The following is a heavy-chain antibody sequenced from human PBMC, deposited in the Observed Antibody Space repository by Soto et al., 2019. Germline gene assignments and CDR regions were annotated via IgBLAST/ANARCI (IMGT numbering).Heavy chain of an antibody. V-gene: IGHV3-30-3*01. D-gene: IGHD3-10*01. Sequence: GSLRLSCAASGFTFSSYAMHWVRQAPGKGLEWVAVISYDGSNKYYADSVKGRFTISRDNSKNTLYLQMNSLRAEDTAVYYCARGSITMVRGVKGYDYWGQGTLVTVSS. CDR3: ARGSITMVRGVKGYDY. J-gene: IGHJ4*02. CDR1: GFTFSSYA. CDR2: ISYDGSNK.